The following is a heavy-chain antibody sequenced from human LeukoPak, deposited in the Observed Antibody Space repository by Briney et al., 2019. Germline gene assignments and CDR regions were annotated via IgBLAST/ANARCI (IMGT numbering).Heavy chain of an antibody. CDR3: ARSHYWYFDI. CDR1: GGSLSGDY. V-gene: IGHV4-34*01. CDR2: INESGSA. Sequence: PSETLSLTCAVYGGSLSGDYWSWIRQPPGEGLEWIAEINESGSAHHNPSLKSRVTISVDTSKKQISLKLTCVTAADTAVYYCARSHYWYFDIWGRGTLV. J-gene: IGHJ2*01.